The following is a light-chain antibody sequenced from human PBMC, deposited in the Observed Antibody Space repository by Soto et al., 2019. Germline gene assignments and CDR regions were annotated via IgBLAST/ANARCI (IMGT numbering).Light chain of an antibody. CDR3: QQRSNWPPLT. CDR2: DAS. V-gene: IGKV3-11*01. CDR1: QSVSSY. Sequence: EVVLTQSPATLSLSPGERATLSCRASQSVSSYLAWYQQKPGQAPRLLIYDASNRATGIPARFSGSGSGTDFTLTISSLEPEDFAVYYGQQRSNWPPLTFGGGTKVDIK. J-gene: IGKJ4*01.